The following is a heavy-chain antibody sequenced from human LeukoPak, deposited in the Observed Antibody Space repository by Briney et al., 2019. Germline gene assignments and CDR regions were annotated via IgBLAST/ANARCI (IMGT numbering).Heavy chain of an antibody. CDR1: GFTFSSYA. J-gene: IGHJ4*02. CDR3: ARDQVIAVAGYGAEEPTTPARGLDY. V-gene: IGHV3-23*01. D-gene: IGHD6-19*01. Sequence: GGSLRLSCAASGFTFSSYAMSWVRPAPGKGLEWVSAISGSGGSTYYADSVKGRFTISRDNSKNMLYLQMNSLRAEDTAVYYCARDQVIAVAGYGAEEPTTPARGLDYWGQGTLVTVSS. CDR2: ISGSGGST.